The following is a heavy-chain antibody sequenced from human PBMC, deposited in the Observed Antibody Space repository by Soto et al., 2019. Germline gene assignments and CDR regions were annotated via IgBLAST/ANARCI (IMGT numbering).Heavy chain of an antibody. CDR3: ARVGVTIFGVVNPYYYYGMDV. D-gene: IGHD3-3*01. CDR2: IIPIFGTA. V-gene: IGHV1-69*06. Sequence: SVKVSCKASGGTFSSYAISWVRQAPGQGLEWMGGIIPIFGTANYAQKFQGRVTITADKSTSTAYMELSSLRSEDTAVYYCARVGVTIFGVVNPYYYYGMDVWGQGTTVTVSS. J-gene: IGHJ6*02. CDR1: GGTFSSYA.